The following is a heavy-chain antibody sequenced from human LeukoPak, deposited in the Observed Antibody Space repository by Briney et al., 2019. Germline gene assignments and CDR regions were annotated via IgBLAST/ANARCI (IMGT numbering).Heavy chain of an antibody. CDR1: GFTFSSYA. Sequence: GGSLRLSCAASGFTFSSYAMSWVRQAPGKGLECVASISRNSGDYTLYAASVKGRFTISRDNSKNTLYLQMNSLRAEDTAVYYCVREGEGANIDYWGQGTLVTVSS. D-gene: IGHD1-26*01. CDR2: ISRNSGDYT. V-gene: IGHV3-23*01. CDR3: VREGEGANIDY. J-gene: IGHJ4*02.